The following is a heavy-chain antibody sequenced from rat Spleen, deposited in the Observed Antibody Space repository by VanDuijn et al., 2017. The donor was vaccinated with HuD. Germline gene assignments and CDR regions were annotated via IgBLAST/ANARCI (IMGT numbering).Heavy chain of an antibody. CDR1: GFTFSNYD. D-gene: IGHD1-2*01. J-gene: IGHJ2*01. CDR3: ARHDGSHGGFDY. Sequence: EVQLVESGGGLVQPGRSLKLSCAASGFTFSNYDMAWVRQAPTKGLEWVASISYDGSSTYYRDSVKGRFTISRDNAKSTLYLQMDSLRSEDTATYYCARHDGSHGGFDYWGQGVMVTVSS. V-gene: IGHV5-29*01. CDR2: ISYDGSST.